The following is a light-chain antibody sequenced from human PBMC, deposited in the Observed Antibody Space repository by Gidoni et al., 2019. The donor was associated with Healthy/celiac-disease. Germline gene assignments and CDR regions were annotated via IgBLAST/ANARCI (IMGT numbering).Light chain of an antibody. CDR2: GNG. J-gene: IGLJ1*01. CDR1: SSNIGSGYD. Sequence: QSVLTQPPSVSGAPGQRVTIPCTGSSSNIGSGYDVQWYQQLPGTAPKLLIYGNGNRPSGVPDRFSGSKSGTSASLAITGLQAEDEADYYCQSYDSSLSGSEVFGTGTKVTVL. CDR3: QSYDSSLSGSEV. V-gene: IGLV1-40*01.